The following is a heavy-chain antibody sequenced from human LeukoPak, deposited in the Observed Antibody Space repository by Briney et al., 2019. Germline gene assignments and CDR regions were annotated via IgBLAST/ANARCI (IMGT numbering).Heavy chain of an antibody. Sequence: PGGSLRLSCAASGFTFSSYWMHWVRRAPGKGLVWVSRINSDGSSTIYADSVKGRLTISRDNAKNTLYLQINSLRAEDTAVYYCAATFYGSSAYDAFDIWGQGTMVTVSS. J-gene: IGHJ3*02. CDR2: INSDGSST. CDR3: AATFYGSSAYDAFDI. D-gene: IGHD3-22*01. CDR1: GFTFSSYW. V-gene: IGHV3-74*01.